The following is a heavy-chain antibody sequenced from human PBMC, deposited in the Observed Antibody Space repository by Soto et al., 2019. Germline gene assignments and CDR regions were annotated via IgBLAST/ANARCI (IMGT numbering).Heavy chain of an antibody. CDR1: GGSISSGGYY. J-gene: IGHJ4*02. D-gene: IGHD6-13*01. CDR3: ARGGQQEYSSSWSYFDY. CDR2: IYYSGST. Sequence: PSETLSLTCTVSGGSISSGGYYWSWIRQHPGKGLEWIGYIYYSGSTYYNPSLKSRVTISVDTSKNQFSLKLSSVTAADTAVYYCARGGQQEYSSSWSYFDYWGQGTLVTVSS. V-gene: IGHV4-31*03.